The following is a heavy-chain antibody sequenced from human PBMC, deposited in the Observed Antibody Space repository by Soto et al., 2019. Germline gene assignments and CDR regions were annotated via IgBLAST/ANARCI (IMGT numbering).Heavy chain of an antibody. Sequence: GGSLRLSCAASGFTFSSYAMSWVRQAPGKGLEWVSTISGSGGSTYYADSVKGRFTISRDNSKNTLYLQMNSLRAEDTAVYYCAKDPAVRGVSDYWGQGTLVTVSS. V-gene: IGHV3-23*01. J-gene: IGHJ4*02. CDR3: AKDPAVRGVSDY. CDR2: ISGSGGST. D-gene: IGHD3-10*01. CDR1: GFTFSSYA.